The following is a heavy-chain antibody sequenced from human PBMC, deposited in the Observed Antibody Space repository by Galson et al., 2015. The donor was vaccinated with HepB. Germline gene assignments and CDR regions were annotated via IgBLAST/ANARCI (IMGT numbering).Heavy chain of an antibody. CDR3: AKDQVPPNSGSYDGYYYYGMDV. CDR2: ISGSGGST. J-gene: IGHJ6*02. D-gene: IGHD1-26*01. CDR1: GFTFSSYA. Sequence: SLRLSCAASGFTFSSYAMSWVRQAPGKGLEWVSAISGSGGSTYYADSVKGRFTISRDNSKNTLYLQMNSLRAEDTAVYYCAKDQVPPNSGSYDGYYYYGMDVWGQGTTVTVSS. V-gene: IGHV3-23*01.